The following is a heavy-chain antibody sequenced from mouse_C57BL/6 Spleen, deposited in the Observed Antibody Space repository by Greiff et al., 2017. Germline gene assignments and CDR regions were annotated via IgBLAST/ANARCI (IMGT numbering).Heavy chain of an antibody. J-gene: IGHJ1*03. Sequence: EVQLQQSGPELVKPGASVKISCKASGYSFTGYYMNWVKQSPEKSLEWIGEINPSTGGTTYNQKFKAKATLTVDKSSSPAYMQLKSLTSEDSAVYYCARRNYGSSSYWYFDVWGTGTTVTVSS. D-gene: IGHD1-1*01. CDR1: GYSFTGYY. V-gene: IGHV1-42*01. CDR3: ARRNYGSSSYWYFDV. CDR2: INPSTGGT.